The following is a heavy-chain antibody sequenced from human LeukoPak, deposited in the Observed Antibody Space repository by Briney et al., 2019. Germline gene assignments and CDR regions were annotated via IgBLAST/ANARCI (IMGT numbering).Heavy chain of an antibody. CDR1: GFTFSSYG. D-gene: IGHD3-10*01. J-gene: IGHJ5*02. CDR2: IRYDGSNK. CDR3: AKNLVVRGVILFEHENWFDP. Sequence: PGGSLRLSCAASGFTFSSYGMHWVRQAPGKGLEWVAFIRYDGSNKYYADSVKGRFTISRDNSKNTLYLQMNSLRAEDTAVYYCAKNLVVRGVILFEHENWFDPWGQGTLVTVSS. V-gene: IGHV3-30*02.